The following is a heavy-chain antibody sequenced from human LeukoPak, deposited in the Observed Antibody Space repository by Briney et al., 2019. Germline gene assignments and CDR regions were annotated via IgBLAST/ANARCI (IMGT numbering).Heavy chain of an antibody. J-gene: IGHJ4*02. V-gene: IGHV3-23*01. CDR1: GFTFSSYA. CDR2: ISGSGGST. D-gene: IGHD3-16*02. CDR3: AKDQYYDYVWESYRYDYFDY. Sequence: GGSLRLSCAASGFTFSSYAMSWVRQAPGKGLEWVSAISGSGGSTYYADSVKGRSTISRDNSKNTLYLQMNSLRAEDTAVYYCAKDQYYDYVWESYRYDYFDYWGQGTLVTVSS.